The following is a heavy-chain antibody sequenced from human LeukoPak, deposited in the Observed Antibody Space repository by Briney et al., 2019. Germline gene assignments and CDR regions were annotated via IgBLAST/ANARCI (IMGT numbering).Heavy chain of an antibody. CDR3: ASNRNLGTGTFRMGWFDP. V-gene: IGHV4-34*01. CDR2: INHSGST. J-gene: IGHJ5*02. Sequence: SETLSLTCAVYGGSFSGYYWSWIRQPPGKGLEWIGEINHSGSTNYNPSLKSRVTISVDTSKNQFSLKLSSVTAADTAVYYCASNRNLGTGTFRMGWFDPWGQGTLVTVSS. D-gene: IGHD3-10*01. CDR1: GGSFSGYY.